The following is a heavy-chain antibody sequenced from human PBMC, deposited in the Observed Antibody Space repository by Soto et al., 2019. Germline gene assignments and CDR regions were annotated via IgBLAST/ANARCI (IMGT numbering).Heavy chain of an antibody. V-gene: IGHV3-23*01. J-gene: IGHJ6*02. CDR2: LNGAGGST. CDR1: GFTFSDYA. D-gene: IGHD3-10*01. Sequence: LRLSCLASGFTFSDYAMTWVRHVPGRGLEWVSSLNGAGGSTYYADSVRGRFTISRDNSQNTLFLQMNRLTVDDTAIYYCAAPRDEYGSGISWFTYGMDVWGQGTTVTVSS. CDR3: AAPRDEYGSGISWFTYGMDV.